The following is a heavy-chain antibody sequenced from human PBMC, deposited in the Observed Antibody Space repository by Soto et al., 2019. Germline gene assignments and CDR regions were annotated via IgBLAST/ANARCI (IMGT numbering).Heavy chain of an antibody. V-gene: IGHV3-74*01. Sequence: PGGSLRLSCAASGFTFSSYWMHWVRQAPGKGLVWVSRINSYGSRTNYADSVKGRFTISRDNAKNKLYLQMNSLRVEDTAVYYCARTEYRSSSATIGXWGQGTRVTVSX. CDR2: INSYGSRT. J-gene: IGHJ4*02. CDR3: ARTEYRSSSATIGX. CDR1: GFTFSSYW. D-gene: IGHD6-6*01.